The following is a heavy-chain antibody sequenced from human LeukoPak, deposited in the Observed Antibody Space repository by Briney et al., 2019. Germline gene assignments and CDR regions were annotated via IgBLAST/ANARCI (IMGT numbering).Heavy chain of an antibody. V-gene: IGHV1-2*02. J-gene: IGHJ4*02. CDR3: ARPYCSGGSCHDYFDY. CDR2: INPYTGGT. Sequence: ASVKVSCTASGYTFTGYYIHYIRQAPGQGLEWMGWINPYTGGTNYAQKFQGRVTMTRATSISTAYMDLSRLRSDDTAVYYCARPYCSGGSCHDYFDYWGQGTLVTVSS. D-gene: IGHD2-15*01. CDR1: GYTFTGYY.